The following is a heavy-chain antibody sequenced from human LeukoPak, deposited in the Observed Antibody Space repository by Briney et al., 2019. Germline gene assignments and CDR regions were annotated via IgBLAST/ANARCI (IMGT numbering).Heavy chain of an antibody. Sequence: SETLSLTCAVSGGSITSSHHWWSWARQPPGKGLEWIGEIYHSGTTNYNPSLKSRVTMSLDKSNNQFSLRLSSVTAADTAVYYCASVGTAMVTFDYWGQGTLVTVSS. J-gene: IGHJ4*02. D-gene: IGHD5-18*01. CDR1: GGSITSSHHW. CDR3: ASVGTAMVTFDY. V-gene: IGHV4-4*02. CDR2: IYHSGTT.